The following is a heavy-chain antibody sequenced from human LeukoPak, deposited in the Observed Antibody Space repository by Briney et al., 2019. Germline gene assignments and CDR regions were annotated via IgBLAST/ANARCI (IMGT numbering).Heavy chain of an antibody. CDR1: GASIRSHY. V-gene: IGHV4-59*11. CDR3: ARGNRLLWFGGLL. CDR2: IYYSGST. D-gene: IGHD3-10*01. Sequence: SETLSLTCTVSGASIRSHYWSWIRQPPGRGLEWIGYIYYSGSTNYNPSFKSRVTISVDTSKNQFSLKLSSVTAADTAVYYCARGNRLLWFGGLLWGQGTLVTVSS. J-gene: IGHJ4*02.